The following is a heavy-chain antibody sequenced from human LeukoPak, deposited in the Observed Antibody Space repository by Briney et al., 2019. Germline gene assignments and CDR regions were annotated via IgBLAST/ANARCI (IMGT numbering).Heavy chain of an antibody. Sequence: PGGSLRLSCAAYGFTFSSYSMNWVRQAPGKGLEWVSSISSSSSYIYYADSVKGRFTISRDNSKNTLYLQMNSLRAEDTAVYYCAKEYSSSWYDPLNWFDPWGQGTLVTVSS. D-gene: IGHD6-13*01. J-gene: IGHJ5*02. CDR1: GFTFSSYS. CDR2: ISSSSSYI. CDR3: AKEYSSSWYDPLNWFDP. V-gene: IGHV3-21*04.